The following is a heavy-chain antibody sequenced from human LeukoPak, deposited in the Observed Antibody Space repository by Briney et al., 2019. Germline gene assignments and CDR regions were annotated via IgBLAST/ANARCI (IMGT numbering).Heavy chain of an antibody. CDR2: ISYSGST. CDR1: GGSISTTDNY. Sequence: SETLSLTCTVSGGSISTTDNYWAWIRQPPGKGLEWIGSISYSGSTSYNLSLKRRVAMSIDTSTNHFSLRLSSMTAADTATYYCARSPSGSYPDWGQGTLVTVSS. J-gene: IGHJ4*02. CDR3: ARSPSGSYPD. D-gene: IGHD1-26*01. V-gene: IGHV4-39*07.